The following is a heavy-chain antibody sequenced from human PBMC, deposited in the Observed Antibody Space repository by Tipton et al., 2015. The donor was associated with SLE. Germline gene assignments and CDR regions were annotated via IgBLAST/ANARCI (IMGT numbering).Heavy chain of an antibody. D-gene: IGHD5-12*01. CDR1: GGSLNNHF. CDR3: ARRMKWPRWYFDL. J-gene: IGHJ2*01. CDR2: VSPSGGT. V-gene: IGHV4-4*07. Sequence: TLSLTCTVSGGSLNNHFCSWIRQSAGKGLEWIGRVSPSGGTNYNPSLKSRVTMSVDTSKNQFSLNLSSLTAADTAVYYCARRMKWPRWYFDLWGRGTMVTVSS.